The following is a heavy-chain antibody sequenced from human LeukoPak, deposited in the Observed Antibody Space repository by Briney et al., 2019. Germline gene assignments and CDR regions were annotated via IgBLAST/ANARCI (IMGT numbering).Heavy chain of an antibody. CDR2: ISGTSAYI. CDR3: VKNRTGTYTLDN. D-gene: IGHD3-10*01. J-gene: IGHJ4*02. Sequence: GGSLRLSCAASGFTFSSYGMNWVRQAPGKGLEWVSSISGTSAYIYYADSVRGRFTISRDNSKNTLNLQMNSLRAEDTAVYCGVKNRTGTYTLDNWGQGTLVTVSS. CDR1: GFTFSSYG. V-gene: IGHV3-21*01.